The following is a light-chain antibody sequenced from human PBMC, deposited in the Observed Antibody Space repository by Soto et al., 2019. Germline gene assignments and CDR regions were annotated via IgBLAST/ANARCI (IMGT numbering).Light chain of an antibody. CDR1: NSNIGAGYD. CDR2: GNS. V-gene: IGLV1-40*01. CDR3: QSYDTSLSALYV. J-gene: IGLJ1*01. Sequence: QSVLTQPPSVSGAPGQRVTISCTGSNSNIGAGYDVHWYQLLPGTAPKLLIYGNSNRPSGVPDRSSGSKSGTSASLAITGLQAEDEADYYCQSYDTSLSALYVFGTGTKLTVL.